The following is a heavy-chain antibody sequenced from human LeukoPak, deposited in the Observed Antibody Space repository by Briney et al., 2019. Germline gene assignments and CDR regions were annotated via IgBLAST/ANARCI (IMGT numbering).Heavy chain of an antibody. V-gene: IGHV3-7*01. CDR3: AKSVGARRDAFHI. D-gene: IGHD6-6*01. CDR1: GFTFSSSW. CDR2: LKQDGIER. Sequence: PGGSLRLSCAASGFTFSSSWMTWVRQAPGKGLEWVANLKQDGIERYYVDSVKGRFTISRDNAKNSLYLQMNSLRVEDTAVYYCAKSVGARRDAFHIWGQGTMVAVSS. J-gene: IGHJ3*02.